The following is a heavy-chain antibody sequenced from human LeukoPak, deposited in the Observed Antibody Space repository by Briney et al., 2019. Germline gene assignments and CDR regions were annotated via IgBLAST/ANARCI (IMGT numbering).Heavy chain of an antibody. Sequence: PSETLSLTCTVSGYPISMGYFWGWIRPPPGKGLEWIGSIFHTGYTFYDPSFKRRLTISVDTSKNQFSLRLSSVTAADTAVYYCARGDRPREIPPLIRKKNAFDIWGQGTMVTVSS. V-gene: IGHV4-38-2*02. D-gene: IGHD2-8*01. J-gene: IGHJ3*02. CDR1: GYPISMGYF. CDR3: ARGDRPREIPPLIRKKNAFDI. CDR2: IFHTGYT.